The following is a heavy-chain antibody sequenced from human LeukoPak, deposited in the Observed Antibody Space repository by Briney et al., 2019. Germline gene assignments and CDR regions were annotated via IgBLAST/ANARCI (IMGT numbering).Heavy chain of an antibody. J-gene: IGHJ4*02. V-gene: IGHV3-53*01. CDR1: GFTVSSKY. Sequence: GGSLRLSCAVSGFTVSSKYMSWVRQAPGKGLEWVSVIFSGDKTYYADSVKGRFTIFRDDSRNTLYLQMNSLRGDDTAVYYCAKDVGKWESLHFFDYWGQGTLVAVSS. CDR2: IFSGDKT. CDR3: AKDVGKWESLHFFDY. D-gene: IGHD1-26*01.